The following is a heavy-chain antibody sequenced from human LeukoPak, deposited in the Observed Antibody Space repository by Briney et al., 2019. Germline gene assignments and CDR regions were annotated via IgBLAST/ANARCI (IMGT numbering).Heavy chain of an antibody. CDR2: IIPILGIA. D-gene: IGHD4-11*01. Sequence: SVKVSCKASGGTFSSYAISWVRQAPGQGLEWMGRIIPILGIANYAQKFQGRVTITADKSTSTAYMELSSLRSEDTAVYYCASGRDNYVPENWGQGTLVTVSS. J-gene: IGHJ4*02. CDR1: GGTFSSYA. CDR3: ASGRDNYVPEN. V-gene: IGHV1-69*04.